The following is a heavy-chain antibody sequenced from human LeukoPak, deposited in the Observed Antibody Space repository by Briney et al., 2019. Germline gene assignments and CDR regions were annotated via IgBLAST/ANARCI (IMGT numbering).Heavy chain of an antibody. CDR1: GGSISSSSYY. J-gene: IGHJ5*02. CDR2: IYYSGST. V-gene: IGHV4-39*07. D-gene: IGHD3-10*01. CDR3: AGVAPVLLWFGELLT. Sequence: SETLSLTCTVSGGSISSSSYYWGWIRQPPGKGLEWIGSIYYSGSTYYNPSLKSRVTISVDTSKNQFSLKLSSVTAADTAVYYCAGVAPVLLWFGELLTWGQGTLVTVSS.